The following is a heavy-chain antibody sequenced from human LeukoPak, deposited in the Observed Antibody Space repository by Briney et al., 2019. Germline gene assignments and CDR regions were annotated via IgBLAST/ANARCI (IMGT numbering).Heavy chain of an antibody. D-gene: IGHD2-15*01. V-gene: IGHV3-11*01. CDR3: ARRGSGRHFDF. Sequence: GGSLRLSCAASGFTFSDYYMSWIRQAPGKGLAWVSYISGGSSTIYYADSLKGRFTVSRDNAKNSLYLLMNSLRAEDTAVYYCARRGSGRHFDFWGQGTLVTVSS. CDR2: ISGGSSTI. CDR1: GFTFSDYY. J-gene: IGHJ4*02.